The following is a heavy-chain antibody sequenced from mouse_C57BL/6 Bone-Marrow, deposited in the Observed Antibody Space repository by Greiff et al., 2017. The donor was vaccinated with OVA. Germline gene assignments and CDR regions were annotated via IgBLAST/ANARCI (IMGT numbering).Heavy chain of an antibody. CDR3: ARDGSFDY. CDR2: IDPSDSET. Sequence: QVQLQQPGAELVRPGSSVKLSCTASGYTFTSYWMPWVKQRPIQGLEWIGNIDPSDSETHYNQNVKDKATLTVDKSSSTAYMQLSSLTSEDSAVYYCARDGSFDYWGQGTTLTVSS. V-gene: IGHV1-52*01. CDR1: GYTFTSYW. J-gene: IGHJ2*01. D-gene: IGHD2-3*01.